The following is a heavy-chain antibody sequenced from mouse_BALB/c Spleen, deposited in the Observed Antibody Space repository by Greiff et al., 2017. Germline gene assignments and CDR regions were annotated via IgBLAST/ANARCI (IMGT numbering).Heavy chain of an antibody. CDR3: ARRRDGNFAWFAY. V-gene: IGHV1-7*01. CDR1: GYTFTSYW. J-gene: IGHJ3*01. D-gene: IGHD2-1*01. CDR2: INPSTGYT. Sequence: QVHVKQSGAELAKPGASVKMSCKASGYTFTSYWMHWVKQRPGQGLEWIGYINPSTGYTEYNQKFKDKATLTADKSSSTAYMQLSSLTSEDSAVYYCARRRDGNFAWFAYWGQGTLVTVSA.